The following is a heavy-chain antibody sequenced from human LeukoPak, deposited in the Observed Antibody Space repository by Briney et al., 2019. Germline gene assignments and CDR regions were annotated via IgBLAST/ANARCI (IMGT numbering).Heavy chain of an antibody. J-gene: IGHJ4*02. D-gene: IGHD4-17*01. CDR1: GFTFNTYW. Sequence: GGSLRLSCAVSGFTFNTYWMTWVRQAPGKGLQWVASINKDGTEKYYVDSVKGRFTISRDNAKNSLYLQMNSLRAEDTAVYYCAKSEVGGLRGGYFDYWGQGTLVTVSS. V-gene: IGHV3-7*03. CDR2: INKDGTEK. CDR3: AKSEVGGLRGGYFDY.